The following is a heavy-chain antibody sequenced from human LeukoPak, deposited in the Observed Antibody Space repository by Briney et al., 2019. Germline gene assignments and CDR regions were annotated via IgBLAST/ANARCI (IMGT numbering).Heavy chain of an antibody. CDR2: ISSTGGTT. J-gene: IGHJ6*03. Sequence: GGSLRLSCAASGITFSSYGMSWVRQAPGKGLEWVSSISSTGGTTYYADSVKGRFTISRDNSKNTLYLKMNSLRAEDTVIYYCAKNGDRGAYCTGGTCYPYFYYYMDVWGKGTTVTI. CDR3: AKNGDRGAYCTGGTCYPYFYYYMDV. V-gene: IGHV3-23*01. CDR1: GITFSSYG. D-gene: IGHD2-15*01.